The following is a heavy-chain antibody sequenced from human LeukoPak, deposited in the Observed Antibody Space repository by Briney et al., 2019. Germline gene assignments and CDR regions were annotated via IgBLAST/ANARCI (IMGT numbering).Heavy chain of an antibody. V-gene: IGHV3-23*01. CDR2: ISGSGTRT. J-gene: IGHJ4*02. CDR1: RFTFSSYD. CDR3: AKKATYYYGSGSQAYYFDY. Sequence: GGTLRLSCAASRFTFSSYDMSWVRLAPGKGLEWLSGISGSGTRTYYADSVKGRFTISRDNSKNTLYLQMHSLRAEDTAVYYCAKKATYYYGSGSQAYYFDYWGQGTLVTVSS. D-gene: IGHD3-10*01.